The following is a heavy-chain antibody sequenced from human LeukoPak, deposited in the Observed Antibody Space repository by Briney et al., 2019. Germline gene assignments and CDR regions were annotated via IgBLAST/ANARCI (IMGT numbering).Heavy chain of an antibody. CDR2: ISSSGSTI. CDR1: GFTFSSYE. D-gene: IGHD4-11*01. J-gene: IGHJ4*02. V-gene: IGHV3-48*03. Sequence: PGGSLRLSCAASGFTFSSYEMNWVRQAPGKGLEWVSYISSSGSTIYYADSVKGRFTISRDNAKNSLYLQMNSLRAEDTAVYYCARASAVTTGQSFDYWGQGTLVTASS. CDR3: ARASAVTTGQSFDY.